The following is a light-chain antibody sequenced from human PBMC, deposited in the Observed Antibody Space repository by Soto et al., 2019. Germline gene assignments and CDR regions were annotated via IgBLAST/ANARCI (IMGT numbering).Light chain of an antibody. Sequence: EVVLTQSPGTLSLSPGERATLSCRASQSVSNNSLAWYQQKPGQSPKLPIFGFSDRATGIPDRFSGSASGTDFTLTISSLEPEDFALYYCQQYGSSPPSTFGQGTNLEIK. CDR1: QSVSNNS. J-gene: IGKJ2*01. CDR2: GFS. CDR3: QQYGSSPPST. V-gene: IGKV3-20*01.